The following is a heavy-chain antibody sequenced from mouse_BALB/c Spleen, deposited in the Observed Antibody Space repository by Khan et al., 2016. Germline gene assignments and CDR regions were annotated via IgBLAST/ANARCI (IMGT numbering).Heavy chain of an antibody. CDR1: GYTFTNYG. J-gene: IGHJ3*01. CDR2: INTYTGEP. CDR3: ARGEYDGVAY. V-gene: IGHV9-3-1*01. Sequence: QIQLVQSGPELKKPGETVKISCKASGYTFTNYGMNWVKQAPGKGLKWMGWINTYTGEPTYADDFKGRFAFSLETSASTAYLQINNLKNEDTATYYCARGEYDGVAYWGRGTLVTVSA. D-gene: IGHD2-14*01.